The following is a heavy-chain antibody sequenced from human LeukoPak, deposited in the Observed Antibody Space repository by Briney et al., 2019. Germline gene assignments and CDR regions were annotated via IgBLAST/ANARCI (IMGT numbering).Heavy chain of an antibody. Sequence: GGSLRLSCAASGFTFSSYSMTWVRQAPGKGLEWVSSISSSSSYIYYADSVKGRFTISRDNAKNSLYLQMNSLRAEDTAVYYCARDRSGLLWFGELNYFDYWGQGTLVTVSS. CDR1: GFTFSSYS. CDR3: ARDRSGLLWFGELNYFDY. J-gene: IGHJ4*02. V-gene: IGHV3-21*01. CDR2: ISSSSSYI. D-gene: IGHD3-10*01.